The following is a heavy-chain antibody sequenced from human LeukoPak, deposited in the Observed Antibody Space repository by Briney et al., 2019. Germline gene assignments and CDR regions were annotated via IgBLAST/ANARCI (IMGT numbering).Heavy chain of an antibody. Sequence: SETLSLTCTVSGGSISSGGYYWSWIRQHPGKGLEWIGYVYYSGSTYYNPSLKSRVTISVDTSKNQFSLKLSSVTAADTAVYYCVRAGYCSSTSCEGVLDAFDIWGQGTMVTVSS. CDR1: GGSISSGGYY. J-gene: IGHJ3*02. V-gene: IGHV4-31*03. CDR3: VRAGYCSSTSCEGVLDAFDI. D-gene: IGHD2-2*03. CDR2: VYYSGST.